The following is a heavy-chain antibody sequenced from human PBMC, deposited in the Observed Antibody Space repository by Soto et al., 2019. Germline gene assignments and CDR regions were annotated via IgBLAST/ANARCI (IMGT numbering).Heavy chain of an antibody. CDR3: TRGDWAPNEGAFDI. CDR1: GFTFSRYW. V-gene: IGHV3-7*01. J-gene: IGHJ3*02. Sequence: EVQVVESGGDLVQPGGSLRLSCVASGFTFSRYWMSWVRQAPGKGLEWVANIKMDGSEKYYVDSVKGRFTISRDNAENSLYLQMNSLRAGDTAVYYCTRGDWAPNEGAFDIWGRGTMVTVSA. D-gene: IGHD3-9*01. CDR2: IKMDGSEK.